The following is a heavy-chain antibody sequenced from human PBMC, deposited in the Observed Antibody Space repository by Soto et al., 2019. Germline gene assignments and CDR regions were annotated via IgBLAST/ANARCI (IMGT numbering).Heavy chain of an antibody. D-gene: IGHD5-12*01. CDR1: GYTFTGHY. J-gene: IGHJ4*02. Sequence: AASVKVSCKASGYTFTGHYIHWLRQAPEQGPEWMGEIGPESGATRYAQKFQGRVTMTRDMSITTVYMELNNLSPDDTAVYYCGRGRSGQIVVFYWGQGTPVTVSS. V-gene: IGHV1-2*02. CDR2: IGPESGAT. CDR3: GRGRSGQIVVFY.